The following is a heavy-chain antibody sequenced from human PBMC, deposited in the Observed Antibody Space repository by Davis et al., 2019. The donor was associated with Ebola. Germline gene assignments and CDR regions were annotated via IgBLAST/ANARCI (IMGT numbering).Heavy chain of an antibody. CDR3: TPHGSGSS. V-gene: IGHV3-66*01. D-gene: IGHD3-10*01. Sequence: GESLKISCATSGFTFNKAWMNWVRQAPGKGLEWVSVIHGGGSTNYANSVKGRFTISRDNSKNTLYLQMNSLRAEDTAVYYCTPHGSGSSWGQGALVTVSS. CDR1: GFTFNKAW. CDR2: IHGGGST. J-gene: IGHJ4*02.